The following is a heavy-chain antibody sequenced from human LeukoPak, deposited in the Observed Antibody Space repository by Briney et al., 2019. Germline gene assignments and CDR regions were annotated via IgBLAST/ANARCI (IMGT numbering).Heavy chain of an antibody. D-gene: IGHD5-18*01. V-gene: IGHV1-2*02. CDR1: GYTFTGYY. J-gene: IGHJ4*02. CDR3: ARARQRGYSYGRFDY. CDR2: INPNSGGT. Sequence: ASVTVSFKASGYTFTGYYMHWVRQAPGQGLEWMGWINPNSGGTNYAQKFQGRVTMTRDTSISTAYMELSRLRSDDTAVYYCARARQRGYSYGRFDYWGQGTLVTVSS.